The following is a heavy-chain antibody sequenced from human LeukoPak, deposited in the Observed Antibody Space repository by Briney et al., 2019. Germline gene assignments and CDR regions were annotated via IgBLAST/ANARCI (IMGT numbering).Heavy chain of an antibody. CDR2: IWYDGSNK. D-gene: IGHD3-22*01. CDR3: AKDLADYYYDSSGSDY. V-gene: IGHV3-33*06. CDR1: GFTFSSYG. J-gene: IGHJ4*02. Sequence: PGGSLRLSCAASGFTFSSYGMHWVRQAPGKGLEGVAVIWYDGSNKYYADSVKGRFTISRDNSKNTLYLQMNSLRAEDTAVYYCAKDLADYYYDSSGSDYWGQGTLVTVSS.